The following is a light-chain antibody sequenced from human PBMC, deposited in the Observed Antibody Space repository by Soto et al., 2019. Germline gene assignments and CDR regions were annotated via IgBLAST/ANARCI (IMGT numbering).Light chain of an antibody. Sequence: QSALTQPPSASGTPGQSVTIPCTGTSSDVGDYNYVSWYHQHPGKAPKLVIYEVSRRPSGVPDRFSGSKSGNTASLTVSGLQAEDEADYYCSSNAGSNNLVFGGGTKVTVL. V-gene: IGLV2-8*01. CDR1: SSDVGDYNY. CDR2: EVS. CDR3: SSNAGSNNLV. J-gene: IGLJ2*01.